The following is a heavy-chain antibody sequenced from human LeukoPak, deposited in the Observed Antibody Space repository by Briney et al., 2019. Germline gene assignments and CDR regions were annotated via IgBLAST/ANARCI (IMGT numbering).Heavy chain of an antibody. V-gene: IGHV3-30*18. J-gene: IGHJ4*02. D-gene: IGHD2-15*01. CDR3: AKDEGHCGGGSCYRQDY. Sequence: PGRSLSLSCAASGFTFSTYGMHWVRQAPGKGPEWVAVISNDGSNKYYAESVKGRFTISRDNSKNTLYLQMNSLGAEDTAVYYCAKDEGHCGGGSCYRQDYWGQGTLVTVSS. CDR1: GFTFSTYG. CDR2: ISNDGSNK.